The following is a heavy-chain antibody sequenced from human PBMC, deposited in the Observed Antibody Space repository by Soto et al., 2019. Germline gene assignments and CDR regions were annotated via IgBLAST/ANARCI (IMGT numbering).Heavy chain of an antibody. CDR1: GFTFSSYS. Sequence: GGSLRLSCAASGFTFSSYSMNWVRQAPGKGLEWVSSISSSSSYIYYADSVKGRFTISRDNAKNSLYLQMNSLRAEATAVFYFARDSSSVGDFWCGYLDYYGMDVWGQGTTVTVS. J-gene: IGHJ6*02. D-gene: IGHD3-3*01. V-gene: IGHV3-21*01. CDR3: ARDSSSVGDFWCGYLDYYGMDV. CDR2: ISSSSSYI.